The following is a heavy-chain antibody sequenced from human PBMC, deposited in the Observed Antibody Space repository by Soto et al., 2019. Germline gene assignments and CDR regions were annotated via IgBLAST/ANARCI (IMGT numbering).Heavy chain of an antibody. Sequence: QVHLVQSGAEVKKPGASVKVSCKASGYTFTSYGITWVRQAPGQGLGWMGWISAHNGNTGYAQKLQGRVIVTRDLSTSTAYMELRSLRSVDTAVYYCARGRDGDYWGQGALVTVSS. CDR2: ISAHNGNT. J-gene: IGHJ4*02. CDR3: ARGRDGDY. V-gene: IGHV1-18*01. CDR1: GYTFTSYG. D-gene: IGHD6-6*01.